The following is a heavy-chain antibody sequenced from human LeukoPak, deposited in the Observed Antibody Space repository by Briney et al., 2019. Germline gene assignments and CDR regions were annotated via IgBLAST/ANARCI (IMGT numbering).Heavy chain of an antibody. CDR3: ARRYTNYAPLDY. Sequence: SETLSLTCAVYGGSFSGYYWSWIRQPPGKGLEWIGEIYHSGGTNYNPSLKSRVTISVDTPKNQFSPKLSSVTAADTAVYYCARRYTNYAPLDYWGQGTLVTVSS. V-gene: IGHV4-34*01. CDR1: GGSFSGYY. D-gene: IGHD1-1*01. J-gene: IGHJ4*02. CDR2: IYHSGGT.